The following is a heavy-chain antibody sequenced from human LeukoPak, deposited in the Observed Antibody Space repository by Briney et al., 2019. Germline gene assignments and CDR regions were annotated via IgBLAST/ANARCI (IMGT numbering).Heavy chain of an antibody. J-gene: IGHJ5*02. D-gene: IGHD5-12*01. CDR2: IYHSGST. V-gene: IGHV4-30-4*01. CDR1: GDSISSGDYY. CDR3: ARVGYVNWFDP. Sequence: SQTLSLTCTVSGDSISSGDYYWSWIRQPPGKGLEWIGEIYHSGSTNYNPSLKSRVTISVDKSKNQFSLKLSSVTAADTAVYYCARVGYVNWFDPWGQGTLVTVSS.